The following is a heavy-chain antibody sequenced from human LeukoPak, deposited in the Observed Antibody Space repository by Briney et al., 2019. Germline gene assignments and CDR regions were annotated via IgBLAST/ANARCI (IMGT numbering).Heavy chain of an antibody. CDR1: GYTFTGYY. D-gene: IGHD2-21*01. V-gene: IGHV1-2*02. Sequence: ASVKVSCKASGYTFTGYYMHWVRQAPGQGLEWMGLINPNSGGTNYAQKFQGRVTMTRDTSISTAYMELSRLRADDTAVYYCARAYCGGDCYFDYWGQGTLVTVSS. CDR2: INPNSGGT. CDR3: ARAYCGGDCYFDY. J-gene: IGHJ4*02.